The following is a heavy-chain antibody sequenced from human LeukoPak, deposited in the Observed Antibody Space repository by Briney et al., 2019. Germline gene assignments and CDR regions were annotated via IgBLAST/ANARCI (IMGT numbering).Heavy chain of an antibody. CDR1: GYTFTSYG. V-gene: IGHV1-18*01. Sequence: ASVKVSCKASGYTFTSYGISWVRQAPGQGLEWMGWISAYNGNTNYAQKFQGRVTMTRDTSISTAYMELSRLRSDDTAVYYCARAQRGFDYWGQGTLVTVSS. J-gene: IGHJ4*02. CDR2: ISAYNGNT. CDR3: ARAQRGFDY.